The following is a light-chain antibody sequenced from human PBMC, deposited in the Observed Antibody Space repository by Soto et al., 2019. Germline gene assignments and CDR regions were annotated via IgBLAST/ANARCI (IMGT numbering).Light chain of an antibody. Sequence: DVEMTQSPSTLPTSIGDRVTINCRASQNVSNWLAWYQQKPGKAPKLLIYKASRLESGVPSRFSVSGSGTDFTLTINSLQSDDFASYVCQQYCMESTFGQGTKLEIK. CDR1: QNVSNW. CDR2: KAS. CDR3: QQYCMEST. J-gene: IGKJ2*01. V-gene: IGKV1-5*03.